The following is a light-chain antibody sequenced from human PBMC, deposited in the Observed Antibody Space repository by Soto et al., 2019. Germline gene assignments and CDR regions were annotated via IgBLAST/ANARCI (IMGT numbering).Light chain of an antibody. CDR1: QSISSY. CDR3: QQSYSTPLT. J-gene: IGKJ4*01. CDR2: AAS. Sequence: DIQMTQSPSSLSASVGDRVTITCRASQSISSYLNWYRQKPGKAPKLLIYAASSLQSGVPSRFSGSGSGTDFTLTISSLQPEDFATYYCQQSYSTPLTFGGGTKVEIK. V-gene: IGKV1-39*01.